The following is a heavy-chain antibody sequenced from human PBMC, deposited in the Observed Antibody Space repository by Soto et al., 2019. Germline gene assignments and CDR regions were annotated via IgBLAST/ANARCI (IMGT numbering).Heavy chain of an antibody. Sequence: QVQLVQSGAEVKKPGASVKVSCKASGYTFTSYGISWVRQAPGQGREWMGWISAYNGNTNYAQKLQGRVTMTTDTSTSTAYMELRCLRSDDTAVYYCARGAGDRYFGKYYYYGMDVWGQGTTVTVSS. CDR2: ISAYNGNT. D-gene: IGHD3-9*01. J-gene: IGHJ6*02. CDR1: GYTFTSYG. V-gene: IGHV1-18*01. CDR3: ARGAGDRYFGKYYYYGMDV.